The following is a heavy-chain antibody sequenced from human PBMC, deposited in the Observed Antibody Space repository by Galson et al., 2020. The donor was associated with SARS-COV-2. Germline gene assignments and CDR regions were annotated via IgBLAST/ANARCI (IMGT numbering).Heavy chain of an antibody. CDR2: INTKSGGT. CDR1: GYTFTDYY. Sequence: ASVKVSCKASGYTFTDYYIHWVRQAPAQGRAGMGWINTKSGGTNYAQKLEGRVTMTRDTSITTVYMELSRLRADDTAVYYCARLRYYDVVAGYIVDVWGQGTMVTVSS. V-gene: IGHV1-2*02. J-gene: IGHJ6*02. CDR3: ARLRYYDVVAGYIVDV. D-gene: IGHD3-9*01.